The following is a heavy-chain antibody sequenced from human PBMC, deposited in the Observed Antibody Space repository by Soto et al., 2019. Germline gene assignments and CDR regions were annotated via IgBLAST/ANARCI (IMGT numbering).Heavy chain of an antibody. CDR2: IYYTGST. Sequence: QVQLQESGPGLVKTSQTLSLTCTVSGGSVSNGDYYWSWIRQPPGKGLEWIGFIYYTGSTYYTPSLKSRITISVDTSNNQFSLNLSSVTAADTDVYYCARWDDVLTGHDYWGQETLVTVSS. CDR3: ARWDDVLTGHDY. J-gene: IGHJ4*02. D-gene: IGHD3-9*01. CDR1: GGSVSNGDYY. V-gene: IGHV4-30-4*01.